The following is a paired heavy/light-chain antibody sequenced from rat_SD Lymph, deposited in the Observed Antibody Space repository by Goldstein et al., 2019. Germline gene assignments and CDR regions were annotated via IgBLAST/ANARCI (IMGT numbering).Heavy chain of an antibody. CDR3: ARKGYSSYIYFDY. D-gene: IGHD1-2*01. CDR2: IDWDGDK. Sequence: QVTLKESGPGMLQPSKTLSLTCSFSGFSLSTSGMVVSWIRQPSGKSLEWLAAIDWDGDKYYNPSLKSRLTVSKNTSNTQVFLKITSVDIADTATYYCARKGYSSYIYFDYWGQGVMVTVSS. J-gene: IGHJ2*01. CDR1: GFSLSTSGMV. V-gene: IGHV8S18*01.
Light chain of an antibody. J-gene: IGKJ5*01. Sequence: DVQMTQSPSYLAASPGESVSISCKASKSISNNLAWYQEKPGKANKLLIHSGSTLQSGTPSRFSGSGSGTDFTLTIRSLEFEDFAVYYCQQYNEYPPTFGSGTKLEIK. V-gene: IGKV16S1*01. CDR3: QQYNEYPPT. CDR1: KSISNN. CDR2: SGS.